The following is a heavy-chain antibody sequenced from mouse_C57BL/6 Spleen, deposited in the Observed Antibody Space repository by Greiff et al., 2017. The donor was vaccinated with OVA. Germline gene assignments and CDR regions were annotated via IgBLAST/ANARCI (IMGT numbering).Heavy chain of an antibody. CDR1: GYTFTGYW. V-gene: IGHV1-9*01. Sequence: QVQLKQSGAELMKPGASVKLSCKATGYTFTGYWIEWVKQRPGHGLEWIGEILPGSGSTNYNEKFKGKATFTADTSSNTAYMQLSSLTTEDSAIYYCARGYYYGSSYGYYAMDYWGQGTSVTVSS. J-gene: IGHJ4*01. D-gene: IGHD1-1*01. CDR2: ILPGSGST. CDR3: ARGYYYGSSYGYYAMDY.